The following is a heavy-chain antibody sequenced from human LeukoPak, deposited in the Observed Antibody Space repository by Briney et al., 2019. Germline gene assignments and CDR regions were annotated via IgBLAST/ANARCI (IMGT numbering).Heavy chain of an antibody. CDR1: GFSFSSYS. J-gene: IGHJ3*02. CDR3: ARVKEASAFDI. D-gene: IGHD5-12*01. CDR2: ISSSSRYR. Sequence: GGSLRLSCAASGFSFSSYSMNWVRQAPGKGLEWVSSISSSSRYRYYAASVKGRFTISRDNAKNSLYLQMNSLRAEDTAVYYCARVKEASAFDIWGQGTTVTVSS. V-gene: IGHV3-21*01.